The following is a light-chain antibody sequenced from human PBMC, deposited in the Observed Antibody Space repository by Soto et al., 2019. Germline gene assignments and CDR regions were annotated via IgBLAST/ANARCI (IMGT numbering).Light chain of an antibody. CDR2: DVG. V-gene: IGLV2-14*01. J-gene: IGLJ1*01. CDR1: SSDVGGYNY. CDR3: SSYTSSSTLGV. Sequence: QSALTQPASVSGSPGQSITISCTGTSSDVGGYNYVSWYRQHPGKAPKLMIYDVGNRPSGVSNRFSGSKSGNTASLTISGLQAEDEADYYCSSYTSSSTLGVFGTGTKVTVL.